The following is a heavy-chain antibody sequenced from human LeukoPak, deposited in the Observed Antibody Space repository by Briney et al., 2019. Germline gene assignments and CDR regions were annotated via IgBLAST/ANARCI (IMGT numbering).Heavy chain of an antibody. D-gene: IGHD5-12*01. J-gene: IGHJ3*02. CDR3: ARLRLPATLGAFDI. CDR1: GASIRSGRFH. Sequence: SETLSLTCNVSGASIRSGRFHWSWIRQPAGKRLQWIGRINLSGNIDYNLSLWGRLTLSLDTSNNQFSLKLTSTTAADTAMYYCARLRLPATLGAFDIWGQGTMVTVSS. V-gene: IGHV4-61*02. CDR2: INLSGNI.